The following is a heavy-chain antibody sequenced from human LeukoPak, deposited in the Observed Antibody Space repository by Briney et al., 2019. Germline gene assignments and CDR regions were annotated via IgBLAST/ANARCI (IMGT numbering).Heavy chain of an antibody. D-gene: IGHD3-16*02. CDR2: IIPIFGTA. V-gene: IGHV1-69*05. CDR1: GGTFSSYA. J-gene: IGHJ4*02. Sequence: ASVKVSCKASGGTFSSYAISWVRQAPGQGLEWMGGIIPIFGTANYAQKLQGRVTMTTDTSTSTAYMELRSLRSDDTAVYYRARFMITFGGVIAPPDYWGQGTLVTVSS. CDR3: ARFMITFGGVIAPPDY.